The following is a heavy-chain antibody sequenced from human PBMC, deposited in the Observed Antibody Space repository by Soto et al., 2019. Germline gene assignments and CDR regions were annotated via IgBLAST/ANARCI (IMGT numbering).Heavy chain of an antibody. Sequence: SVKVSCKASGGTFSSFGISWVRQAPGQGLEWMGGIIPVFGRPNYAQRFRGRLTITADESTNTCYMELIDLESEDTAVYYCAREGSGYNFRGQGTQVAVSS. D-gene: IGHD5-12*01. CDR1: GGTFSSFG. J-gene: IGHJ1*01. CDR3: AREGSGYNF. V-gene: IGHV1-69*13. CDR2: IIPVFGRP.